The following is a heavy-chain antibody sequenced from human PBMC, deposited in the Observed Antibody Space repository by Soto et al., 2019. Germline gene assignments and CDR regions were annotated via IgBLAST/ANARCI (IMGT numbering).Heavy chain of an antibody. CDR2: ARNKVNGYTT. CDR3: ARLMGTSFDL. D-gene: IGHD2-8*01. CDR1: GFTFSDHY. V-gene: IGHV3-72*01. Sequence: EVQLVESGGGLVQPGGSLRLSCVAAGFTFSDHYMDWVRQAPGKGLEWVARARNKVNGYTTGYGASVKGRFTISRDDSKNSLYLQMNSLKTEDTAVYFCARLMGTSFDLWGQGAVVTVSS. J-gene: IGHJ4*02.